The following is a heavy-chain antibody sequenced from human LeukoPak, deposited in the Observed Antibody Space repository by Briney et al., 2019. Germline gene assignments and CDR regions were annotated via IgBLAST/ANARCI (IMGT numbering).Heavy chain of an antibody. CDR2: INPSGGST. Sequence: GASVTVSCKASGYTFTSYYMHWVRQAPGQGLEWMGIINPSGGSTSYAQKFQGRVTMTRDTSTSTVYMELSSLRSEDTAVYYCARDLTGVVASYYFDYWGQGTLVTVSS. CDR3: ARDLTGVVASYYFDY. D-gene: IGHD3-22*01. J-gene: IGHJ4*02. V-gene: IGHV1-46*01. CDR1: GYTFTSYY.